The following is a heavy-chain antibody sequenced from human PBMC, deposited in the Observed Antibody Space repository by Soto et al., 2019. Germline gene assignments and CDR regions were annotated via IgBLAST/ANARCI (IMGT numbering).Heavy chain of an antibody. CDR2: IIPILGIA. J-gene: IGHJ4*02. V-gene: IGHV1-69*08. CDR3: ARESGYDQRTDY. CDR1: GGTFSSYT. Sequence: QVQLVQSGAEVKKPGSSVKVSCKASGGTFSSYTISWVRQAPGQGLEWMGRIIPILGIANYAQKFQGRVXIXAXXSTSTAYMELSSLRSEDTAVYYCARESGYDQRTDYWGQGTLVTVSS. D-gene: IGHD5-12*01.